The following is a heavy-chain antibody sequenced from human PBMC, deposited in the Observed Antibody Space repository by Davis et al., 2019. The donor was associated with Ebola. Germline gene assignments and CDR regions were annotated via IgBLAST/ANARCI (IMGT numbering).Heavy chain of an antibody. D-gene: IGHD1-26*01. CDR3: AREGAGAIDAFDI. CDR2: INPNSGGT. Sequence: ASVKVSCKASGYTFTGYYMHWVRQAPGQGLEWMGRINPNSGGTNYAQKVQGRVTMTRDTSISTAYMELSRLRSDDTVVYYCAREGAGAIDAFDIWGQGTMVTVSS. J-gene: IGHJ3*02. V-gene: IGHV1-2*05. CDR1: GYTFTGYY.